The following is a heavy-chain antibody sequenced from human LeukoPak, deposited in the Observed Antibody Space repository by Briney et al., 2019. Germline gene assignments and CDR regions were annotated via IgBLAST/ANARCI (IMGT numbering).Heavy chain of an antibody. CDR3: VRSVNGSFDY. V-gene: IGHV3-74*01. Sequence: GGSLRLSCGVSGLTFGYFWMHWVRQAPGKGLVWVSRISSYGNITSHADSVKGRFTVSRDNAKNTLYLQMSSLRVEDTAVHYCVRSVNGSFDYWGQGTLVTVSS. CDR2: ISSYGNIT. CDR1: GLTFGYFW. J-gene: IGHJ4*02. D-gene: IGHD5/OR15-5a*01.